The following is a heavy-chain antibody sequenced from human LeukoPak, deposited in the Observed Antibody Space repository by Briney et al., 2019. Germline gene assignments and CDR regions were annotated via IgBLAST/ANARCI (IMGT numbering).Heavy chain of an antibody. CDR3: ARAMTGDYYYYGMDV. Sequence: GASVKVSCKASGGTFSSYAISWVRQAPGQGLEWMGRIIPILGIANYAQKCQGRVTITADKSTSTAYMELSSLRSEDTAVYYCARAMTGDYYYYGMDVWGQGTTVTVSS. V-gene: IGHV1-69*04. CDR1: GGTFSSYA. J-gene: IGHJ6*02. CDR2: IIPILGIA.